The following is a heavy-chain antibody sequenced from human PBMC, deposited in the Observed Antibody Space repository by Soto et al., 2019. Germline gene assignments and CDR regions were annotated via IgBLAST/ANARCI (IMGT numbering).Heavy chain of an antibody. V-gene: IGHV3-23*01. CDR3: AKVGTYDFWSGYDSAFDI. J-gene: IGHJ3*02. D-gene: IGHD3-3*01. Sequence: EVLLLESGGGLVQPGGSLRLSCAASGFTFSNYAMSWVRQAPGKGLEWVSGISGSGGGTDYADSVKGRFTISRDNSKNTLYLQVNSLRAEDTAVYYCAKVGTYDFWSGYDSAFDIWGQGTMVTVSS. CDR2: ISGSGGGT. CDR1: GFTFSNYA.